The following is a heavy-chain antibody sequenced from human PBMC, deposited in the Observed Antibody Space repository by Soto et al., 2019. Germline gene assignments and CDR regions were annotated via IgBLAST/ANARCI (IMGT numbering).Heavy chain of an antibody. CDR2: ISYDGSNK. Sequence: PGGSLRLSCAASGFTFSSYAMHWVRQAPGKGLEWVAVISYDGSNKDYADSVKGRFTISRDNSKNTLYLQMNSLRTEDTAVYYCARENIVLVPGTDAFDIWGQGTMVTVSS. CDR1: GFTFSSYA. V-gene: IGHV3-30-3*01. D-gene: IGHD2-2*01. CDR3: ARENIVLVPGTDAFDI. J-gene: IGHJ3*02.